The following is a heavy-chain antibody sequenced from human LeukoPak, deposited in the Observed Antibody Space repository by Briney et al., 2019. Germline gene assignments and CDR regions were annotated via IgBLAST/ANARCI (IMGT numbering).Heavy chain of an antibody. CDR1: AFTYSSYA. J-gene: IGHJ4*02. CDR3: AKDVTIFADY. CDR2: ISGSVGST. V-gene: IGHV3-23*01. Sequence: PGRSLRPSSAASAFTYSSYAMSWVRPAPGKGREWVSAISGSVGSTYYADPVKGRSTISRDNSKNTLNLQMNSLRAWDTAVYYCAKDVTIFADYWGQGTLVTVSS. D-gene: IGHD3-3*01.